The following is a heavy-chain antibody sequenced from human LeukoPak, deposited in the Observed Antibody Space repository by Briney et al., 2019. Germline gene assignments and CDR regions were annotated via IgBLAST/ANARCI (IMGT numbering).Heavy chain of an antibody. CDR1: GDSVSSNSGV. CDR3: GREMPWGSVDY. D-gene: IGHD7-27*01. J-gene: IGHJ4*02. V-gene: IGHV6-1*01. CDR2: TYYRSKWYN. Sequence: PSQTLSLTCAISGDSVSSNSGVWNWTRQSPSRGLEWLGRTYYRSKWYNDYAVSVKSRITINPDTSKNQFSLHLNSVTPEDTAVYYCGREMPWGSVDYWGQGILVTVSS.